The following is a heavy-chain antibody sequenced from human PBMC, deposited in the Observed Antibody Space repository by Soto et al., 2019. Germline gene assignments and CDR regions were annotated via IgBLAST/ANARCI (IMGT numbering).Heavy chain of an antibody. CDR2: ISYDGNKK. J-gene: IGHJ4*02. CDR3: AKDKPLRIAATVTTGSFDS. CDR1: GFTFSNFV. V-gene: IGHV3-30*18. D-gene: IGHD4-17*01. Sequence: GGSLRLSCAASGFTFSNFVMHWVRQAPGQGLEWVAVISYDGNKKYYPDSVKGRFTLSRDNSKNTLFLEMDSLKTEDTAIYYCAKDKPLRIAATVTTGSFDSWGQGTLVTVSS.